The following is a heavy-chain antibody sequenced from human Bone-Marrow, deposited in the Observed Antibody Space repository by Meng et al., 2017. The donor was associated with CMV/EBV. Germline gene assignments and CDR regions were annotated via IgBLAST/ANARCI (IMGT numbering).Heavy chain of an antibody. D-gene: IGHD3-10*01. V-gene: IGHV3-49*04. J-gene: IGHJ4*02. CDR2: IRSKPYGGTT. CDR3: TRGDYYGSGNYYLLFDY. Sequence: GESLKISCAASGFTFSSYWMHWVRQAPGKGLEWVGFIRSKPYGGTTEYAASVKDRFTISRDDSKSIAYLQMNSLKTEDTAVYYCTRGDYYGSGNYYLLFDYWGQGTLVTVS. CDR1: GFTFSSYW.